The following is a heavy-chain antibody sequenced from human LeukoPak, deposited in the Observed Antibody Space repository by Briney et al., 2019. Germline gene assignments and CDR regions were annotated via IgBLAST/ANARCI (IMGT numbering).Heavy chain of an antibody. D-gene: IGHD6-6*01. V-gene: IGHV3-30*03. CDR2: ISYDGSNK. CDR1: GFTFSSYG. J-gene: IGHJ4*02. Sequence: SGGSLRLSRAASGFTFSSYGMHWVRQAPGKGLEWVAVISYDGSNKYYADSVKGRFTISRDNSKNTLYLQMNSLRAEDTAVYYCAPLSTSSLNWGQGTLVTVSS. CDR3: APLSTSSLN.